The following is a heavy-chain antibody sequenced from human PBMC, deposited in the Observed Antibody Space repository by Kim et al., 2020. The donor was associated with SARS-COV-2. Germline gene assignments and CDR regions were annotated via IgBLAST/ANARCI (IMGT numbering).Heavy chain of an antibody. J-gene: IGHJ6*02. Sequence: ASVKVSCKASGYTCTSYTMHWVRHSPGQRREWIVCVTAGNVHTRYSQKVQGRVTITRDTPASTAYMELSSMRSEDTAVYYCARESMVPWFYYGMDVWGQGTTVTVSS. D-gene: IGHD3-10*01. CDR2: VTAGNVHT. CDR3: ARESMVPWFYYGMDV. CDR1: GYTCTSYT. V-gene: IGHV1-3*01.